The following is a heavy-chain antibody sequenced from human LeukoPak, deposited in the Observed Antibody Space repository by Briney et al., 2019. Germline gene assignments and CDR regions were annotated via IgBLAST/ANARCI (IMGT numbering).Heavy chain of an antibody. CDR1: GYTFTSYY. CDR2: INPSGGST. D-gene: IGHD3-10*01. Sequence: GASVKVSCKASGYTFTSYYMHWVRQAPGQGLEWMGIINPSGGSTSYAQKFQGRVTMTRDTSTSTVYMELSSLRSEDTAVYYCARDLGSYYYGSGSYLFDYWGQGTLVTVSS. J-gene: IGHJ4*02. V-gene: IGHV1-46*03. CDR3: ARDLGSYYYGSGSYLFDY.